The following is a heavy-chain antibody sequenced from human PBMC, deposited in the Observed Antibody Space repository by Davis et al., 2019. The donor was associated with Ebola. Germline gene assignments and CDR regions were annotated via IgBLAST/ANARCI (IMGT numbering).Heavy chain of an antibody. CDR3: ASHSSGWYGYYYYGKDV. CDR1: GYTFTGYY. Sequence: ASVTVSCKASGYTFTGYYMHWVRQAPGQGLEWMGWINPNSGGTNYAQKFQGRVTMTRDTSISTAYMELSRLRSDDTAVYYCASHSSGWYGYYYYGKDVWGQGTTVTVSS. V-gene: IGHV1-2*02. D-gene: IGHD6-19*01. CDR2: INPNSGGT. J-gene: IGHJ6*02.